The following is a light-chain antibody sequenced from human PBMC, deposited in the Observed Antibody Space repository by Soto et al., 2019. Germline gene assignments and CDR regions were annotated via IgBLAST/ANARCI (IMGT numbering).Light chain of an antibody. J-gene: IGLJ2*01. CDR2: DTS. Sequence: QAVVTQEPSLTVSPGGTVTLTCGSSTGAVTSGHYPFWFQQKPGQAPRTLIYDTSNQHSWTPARFSGSLLGGKAALTLSGAQPEDEADYYCLIAYSGVVVFGGGTKLTVL. V-gene: IGLV7-46*01. CDR1: TGAVTSGHY. CDR3: LIAYSGVVV.